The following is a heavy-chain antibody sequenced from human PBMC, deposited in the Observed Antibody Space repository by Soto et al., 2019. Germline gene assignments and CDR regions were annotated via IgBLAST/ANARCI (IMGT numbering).Heavy chain of an antibody. J-gene: IGHJ5*02. CDR2: FDPEDGET. Sequence: ASVKVSCKVSGYTLTELSMHWVRQAPGKGLEWMGGFDPEDGETIYAQKFQGRVTMTEDTSTDTAYMELSSLRSEDTAVYYCATGRSVVGATTGSFWFDPWGQGTLVTVSS. D-gene: IGHD1-26*01. CDR1: GYTLTELS. CDR3: ATGRSVVGATTGSFWFDP. V-gene: IGHV1-24*01.